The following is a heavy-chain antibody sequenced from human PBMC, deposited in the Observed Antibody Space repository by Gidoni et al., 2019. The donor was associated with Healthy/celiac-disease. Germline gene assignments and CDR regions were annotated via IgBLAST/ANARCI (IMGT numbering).Heavy chain of an antibody. CDR3: AKLITMIVVVPLDAFDI. CDR2: ISGSGGST. CDR1: GFPFSSYA. V-gene: IGHV3-23*01. Sequence: EVQLLESGGGLVQPGGSLRLFGAASGFPFSSYAMSWVRQAPGKGLEWVSAISGSGGSTYYADSVKGRFTISRDNSKNTLYLQMNSLRAEDTAVYYCAKLITMIVVVPLDAFDIWGQGTMVTVSS. J-gene: IGHJ3*02. D-gene: IGHD3-22*01.